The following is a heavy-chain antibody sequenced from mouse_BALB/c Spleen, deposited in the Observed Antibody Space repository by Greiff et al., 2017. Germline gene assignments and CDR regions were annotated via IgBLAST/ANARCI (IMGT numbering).Heavy chain of an antibody. CDR3: ARHWVTYDGYPYYAMDY. V-gene: IGHV5-6-2*01. CDR2: INSNGGST. J-gene: IGHJ4*01. CDR1: GFTFSSYY. D-gene: IGHD2-3*01. Sequence: EVKVVESGGGLVKLGGSLKLSCAASGFTFSSYYMSWVRQTPEKRLELVAAINSNGGSTYYPDTVKGRFTISRDNAKNTLYLQMSSLKSEDTALYYCARHWVTYDGYPYYAMDYWGQGTSVTVSS.